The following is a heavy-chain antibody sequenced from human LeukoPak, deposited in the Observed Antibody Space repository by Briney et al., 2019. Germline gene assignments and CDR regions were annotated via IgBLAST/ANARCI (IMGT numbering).Heavy chain of an antibody. Sequence: ASVKVSCKASGYTFTSYAMHWVRQAPGQKLEWMGWINAGNGNTKYSQKFQGRVTITRDTSASPAYMELSSLRSEDTAVYYCARAPDHYVGYYYYYYGMDVWGQGTTVTVSS. CDR2: INAGNGNT. CDR1: GYTFTSYA. CDR3: ARAPDHYVGYYYYYYGMDV. D-gene: IGHD3-16*01. J-gene: IGHJ6*02. V-gene: IGHV1-3*01.